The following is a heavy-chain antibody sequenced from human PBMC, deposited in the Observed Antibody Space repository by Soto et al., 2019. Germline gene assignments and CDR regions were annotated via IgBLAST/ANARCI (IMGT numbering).Heavy chain of an antibody. J-gene: IGHJ5*02. CDR1: GGTFSSYA. Sequence: PRPQLKVSCKASGGTFSSYAISWVRQAPGQGLEWMGGIIPIFGTANYAQKFQGRVTITADESTSTAYMELSSLRSEDTAVYYCARTPFGGVIVNNWFDPWGQGTLVTVSS. CDR3: ARTPFGGVIVNNWFDP. V-gene: IGHV1-69*01. CDR2: IIPIFGTA. D-gene: IGHD3-16*02.